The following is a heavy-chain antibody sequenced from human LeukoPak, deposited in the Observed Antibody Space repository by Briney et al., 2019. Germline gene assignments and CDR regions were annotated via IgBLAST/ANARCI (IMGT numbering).Heavy chain of an antibody. V-gene: IGHV5-51*01. CDR3: ATHSGSYFYYFDN. CDR1: GYSFTSYW. J-gene: IGHJ4*02. CDR2: IYPGDSDT. D-gene: IGHD1-26*01. Sequence: GQSLKISCKGSGYSFTSYWIAWVRQMPGKGLEWMGIIYPGDSDTRYSPSFQGQVTISADKSISTAYLQWSSLKASDTAMYYCATHSGSYFYYFDNWGQGTLVTVSS.